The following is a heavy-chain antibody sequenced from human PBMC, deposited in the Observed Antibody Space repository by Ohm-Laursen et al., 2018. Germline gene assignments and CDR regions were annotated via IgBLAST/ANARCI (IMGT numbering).Heavy chain of an antibody. J-gene: IGHJ3*02. V-gene: IGHV3-33*01. CDR2: IWYDGSNK. D-gene: IGHD2-2*01. CDR3: ARGSCTSSASAFDM. CDR1: TLSFSNCG. Sequence: SLRLSCAASTLSFSNCGMHWVRQAPGKGLEWVADIWYDGSNKYYGDSVKGRFTISRDNSKDTLYLQMNSLRVEDTAVYYCARGSCTSSASAFDMWGQGTMVTVSS.